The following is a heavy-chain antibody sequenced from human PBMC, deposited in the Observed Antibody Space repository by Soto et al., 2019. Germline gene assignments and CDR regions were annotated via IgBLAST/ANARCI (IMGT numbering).Heavy chain of an antibody. CDR2: IYWVDDK. V-gene: IGHV2-5*02. J-gene: IGHJ4*02. CDR3: AHRVLRTVFGLVTTTAIYFDF. CDR1: GFSLTTSGVG. D-gene: IGHD3-3*01. Sequence: QITLNESGPTVVRPTEPLTLTCRFSGFSLTTSGVGVGWIRQSPGKAPEWLALIYWVDDKRYSASLKSRLTLTKDTSKNQVVLTVSDLDPTDTATYYCAHRVLRTVFGLVTTTAIYFDFWGQGTPVAVSS.